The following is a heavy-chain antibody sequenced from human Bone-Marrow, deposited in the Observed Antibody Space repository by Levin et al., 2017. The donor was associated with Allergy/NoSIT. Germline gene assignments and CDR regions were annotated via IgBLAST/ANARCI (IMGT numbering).Heavy chain of an antibody. CDR2: IYPGESDS. Sequence: SGGSLRLSCKGSGYSFTNYWIGWVRQMPGKGLEWMGIIYPGESDSRYSPSFQGQVTISADKSISTAYLQWSSLKASDTAMYYCARHRSPGYRSHLYDFDFSRQGALVTVSS. V-gene: IGHV5-51*01. J-gene: IGHJ4*02. D-gene: IGHD6-25*01. CDR3: ARHRSPGYRSHLYDFDF. CDR1: GYSFTNYW.